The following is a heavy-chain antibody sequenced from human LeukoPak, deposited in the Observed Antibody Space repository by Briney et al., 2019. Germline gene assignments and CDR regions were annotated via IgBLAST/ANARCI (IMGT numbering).Heavy chain of an antibody. J-gene: IGHJ4*02. D-gene: IGHD2-2*01. Sequence: NPSETLSLTCTVSGGSISSSSYYWGWIRQPPGKGLEWIGSIYYSGSTYYNPSLKSRVTISVDTSKNQFSLKLSSVTAADTAVYYCARDFQYCSSTSCYDLRDFDYWGQGTLVTVSS. V-gene: IGHV4-39*02. CDR2: IYYSGST. CDR1: GGSISSSSYY. CDR3: ARDFQYCSSTSCYDLRDFDY.